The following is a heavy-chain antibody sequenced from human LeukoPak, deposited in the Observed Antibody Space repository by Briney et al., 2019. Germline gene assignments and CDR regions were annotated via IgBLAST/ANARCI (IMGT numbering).Heavy chain of an antibody. CDR1: GFIFSDHH. V-gene: IGHV3-72*01. Sequence: GGSLRLSCAASGFIFSDHHMDWVREAPGKGLEWIGRSRNRARGSTTEYAASVKGRFTISRDDSKNSLSLHMNSLNTEDTAVYYCARDLSGGDYTAFDVWGQGTMVTVSS. D-gene: IGHD2-21*02. CDR3: ARDLSGGDYTAFDV. J-gene: IGHJ3*01. CDR2: SRNRARGSTT.